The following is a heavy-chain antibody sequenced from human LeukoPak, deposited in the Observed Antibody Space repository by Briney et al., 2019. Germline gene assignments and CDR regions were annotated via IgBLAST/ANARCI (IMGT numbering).Heavy chain of an antibody. J-gene: IGHJ5*02. CDR2: ISSSSSYI. V-gene: IGHV3-21*01. CDR1: GFTFSSYS. CDR3: ARSDWFDP. Sequence: GGSLRLSCAASGFTFSSYSMNWVRQAPGKGLEWVSSISSSSSYIYYADSVKGRFTISRDNVKNTVFLQMNSLRAEDTAVYFCARSDWFDPWGQGTLVTVSS.